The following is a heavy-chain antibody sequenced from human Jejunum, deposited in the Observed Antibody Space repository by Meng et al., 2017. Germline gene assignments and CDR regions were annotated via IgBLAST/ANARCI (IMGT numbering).Heavy chain of an antibody. J-gene: IGHJ4*02. CDR1: GFSLSTVGEA. CDR3: AHRRRNSGYDNPYYFDF. Sequence: QLTLKESVPPLVKPTQTLTLTCTFSGFSLSTVGEAVGWIRQPPGKALDWLALTYWDDDKRYSPSLKSRLTITKDTSKNQVVLTMAHMDPVDTATYYCAHRRRNSGYDNPYYFDFWGQGTLVTVSS. CDR2: TYWDDDK. D-gene: IGHD5-12*01. V-gene: IGHV2-5*02.